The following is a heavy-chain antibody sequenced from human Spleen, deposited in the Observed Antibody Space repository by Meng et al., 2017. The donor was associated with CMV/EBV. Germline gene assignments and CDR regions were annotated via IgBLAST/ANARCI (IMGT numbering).Heavy chain of an antibody. CDR2: INPTSGVT. J-gene: IGHJ4*02. V-gene: IGHV1-2*02. CDR1: GFTFNGYY. CDR3: ARVIAVAGTAPFDY. D-gene: IGHD6-19*01. Sequence: SGFTFNGYYIHWVRQAPGQGLEWMGRINPTSGVTNFAQRFQGRVTMTRDTSINTAYIELSGLRSDDTAVYYCARVIAVAGTAPFDYWGQGTLVTVSS.